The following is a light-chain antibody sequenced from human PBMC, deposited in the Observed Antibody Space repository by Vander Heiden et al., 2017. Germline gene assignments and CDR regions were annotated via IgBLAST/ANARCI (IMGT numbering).Light chain of an antibody. CDR2: SND. Sequence: SVLTQPPSAPATPGQRFTISRPGSGSNSGNNIVNWYQQLPGTAPKLLIYSNDERPSGVPDRFSGSKSGTSASLAISGLQSEDEALYYCTSWDDSLTGWLFGGGTMLTVL. CDR1: GSNSGNNI. J-gene: IGLJ3*02. CDR3: TSWDDSLTGWL. V-gene: IGLV1-44*01.